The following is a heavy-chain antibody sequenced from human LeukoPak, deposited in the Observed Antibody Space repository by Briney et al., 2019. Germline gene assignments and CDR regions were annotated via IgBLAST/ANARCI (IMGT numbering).Heavy chain of an antibody. CDR2: ISWNSGSI. D-gene: IGHD1-26*01. V-gene: IGHV3-9*01. CDR1: GFTFDDYA. CDR3: AKAVGATPPNWFDP. J-gene: IGHJ5*02. Sequence: VALGGSLRLSCAASGFTFDDYAMHWVRPAPGKGLEWVSGISWNSGSIGYADSVKGRFTISRDNAKNSLYLQMNSLRAEDTALYYCAKAVGATPPNWFDPWGQGTLVTVSS.